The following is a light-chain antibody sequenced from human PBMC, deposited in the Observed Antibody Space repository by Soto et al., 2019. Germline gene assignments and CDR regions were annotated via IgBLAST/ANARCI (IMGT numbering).Light chain of an antibody. Sequence: DIVMTQSPATLSVPPGERATLSCRASQSLNNNLAWYQQKPSQAPRLLIYDASTRATGIPARFSGSGSGTDFTLTISSLQSEDFAVYYCQQYNNWPRTFSQGTKVDIK. V-gene: IGKV3-15*01. CDR2: DAS. CDR1: QSLNNN. J-gene: IGKJ1*01. CDR3: QQYNNWPRT.